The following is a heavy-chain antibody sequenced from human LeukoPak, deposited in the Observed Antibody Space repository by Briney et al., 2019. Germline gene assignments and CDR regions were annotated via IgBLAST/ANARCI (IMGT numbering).Heavy chain of an antibody. V-gene: IGHV4-34*01. CDR3: ARRTRYYYDSSGYYRY. Sequence: SETLSLTCAVYGGSFSGYYWSWIRQPPGKGLEWIGEINHSGGTNYNPSLKSRVTISVDTSKSQFSLKLSSVTAADTAVYYCARRTRYYYDSSGYYRYWGQGTLVTVSS. J-gene: IGHJ4*02. CDR1: GGSFSGYY. CDR2: INHSGGT. D-gene: IGHD3-22*01.